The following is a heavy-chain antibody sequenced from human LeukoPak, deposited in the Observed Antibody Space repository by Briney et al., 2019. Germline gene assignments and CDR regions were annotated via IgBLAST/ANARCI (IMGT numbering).Heavy chain of an antibody. V-gene: IGHV3-23*01. CDR2: LSGSGGDT. D-gene: IGHD2-2*01. Sequence: GGSLRLSCAASGFTFNKYAMSWVRQAPGKGVEWVSSLSGSGGDTYYAECVKGRFTISRDNSKNTVYLEMKSLRAEDTAVYYCAKDPYGTRYFDYWGQGTLVTV. CDR3: AKDPYGTRYFDY. J-gene: IGHJ4*02. CDR1: GFTFNKYA.